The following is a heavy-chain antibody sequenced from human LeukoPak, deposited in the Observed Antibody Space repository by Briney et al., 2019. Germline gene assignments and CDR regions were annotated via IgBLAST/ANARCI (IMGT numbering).Heavy chain of an antibody. V-gene: IGHV1-2*04. CDR1: GYTFTVYY. CDR3: AIAGTAMVDDGVDY. D-gene: IGHD5-18*01. J-gene: IGHJ4*02. CDR2: INPNSGGT. Sequence: GASVKVSCKASGYTFTVYYMHWVRQAPGQGLEWMGWINPNSGGTNYAQKFQGWVTMTRDTSISTAYMELSRLRSDDTAVYYCAIAGTAMVDDGVDYWGQGTLVTVSS.